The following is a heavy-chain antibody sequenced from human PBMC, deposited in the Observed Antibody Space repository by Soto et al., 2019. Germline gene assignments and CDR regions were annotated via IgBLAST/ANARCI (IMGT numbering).Heavy chain of an antibody. CDR1: GGSISSSNW. D-gene: IGHD6-13*01. CDR3: AALPHSSSWSYYYYGMDV. J-gene: IGHJ6*02. Sequence: LSLTCAVSGGSISSSNWWSWVRQPPGKGLEWIGEIYHSGSTNYNPSLKSRVTISVDKSKNQFSLKLSSVTAADTAVYYCAALPHSSSWSYYYYGMDVWGQGTTVTVSS. V-gene: IGHV4-4*02. CDR2: IYHSGST.